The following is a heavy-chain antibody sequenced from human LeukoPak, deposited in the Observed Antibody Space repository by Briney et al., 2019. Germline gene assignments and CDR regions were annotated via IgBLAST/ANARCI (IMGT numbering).Heavy chain of an antibody. D-gene: IGHD2-15*01. Sequence: SETLSLTCTVSGGSISSYYWSWIRQPPGKGLEWIGYIYYSGSTNYNPSLKSRVTISVDTSKNQFSPKLSSVTAADTAVYYCAREYCSGGSCYSYNWFDPWGQGTLVTVSS. CDR2: IYYSGST. J-gene: IGHJ5*02. CDR1: GGSISSYY. V-gene: IGHV4-59*01. CDR3: AREYCSGGSCYSYNWFDP.